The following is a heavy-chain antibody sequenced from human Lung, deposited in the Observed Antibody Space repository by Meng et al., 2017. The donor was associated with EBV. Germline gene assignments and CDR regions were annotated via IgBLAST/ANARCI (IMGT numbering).Heavy chain of an antibody. D-gene: IGHD4-17*01. CDR3: TTLYGDSIS. CDR1: GGSSSNDQW. Sequence: ESGPGRVKPSQPLPATCDFSGGSSSNDQWWSWVRQAPGKGLEWIGEIYHSGRTNYNPPVKSRVSMSVDKSQNHFSLRLSSVTAADTAVYYCTTLYGDSISWGQGTLVTVSS. V-gene: IGHV4-4*02. CDR2: IYHSGRT. J-gene: IGHJ4*02.